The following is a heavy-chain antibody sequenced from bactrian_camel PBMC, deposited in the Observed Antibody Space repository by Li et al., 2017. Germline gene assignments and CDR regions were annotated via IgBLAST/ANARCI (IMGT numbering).Heavy chain of an antibody. V-gene: IGHV3S53*01. D-gene: IGHD7*01. CDR1: GYASDQIFIC. CDR2: SPSPSRT. J-gene: IGHJ4*01. CDR3: VAKSLYRAKVVAWGASPTEYDY. Sequence: HVQLVESGGGSVQPGESMRLSCAASGYASDQIFICMAWFRQVPGKEREWVAASPSPSRTEYADSVKGRLSVSRDSAKKTLYLQMNSLKPEDTAMYYCVAKSLYRAKVVAWGASPTEYDYWGQGTQVTVS.